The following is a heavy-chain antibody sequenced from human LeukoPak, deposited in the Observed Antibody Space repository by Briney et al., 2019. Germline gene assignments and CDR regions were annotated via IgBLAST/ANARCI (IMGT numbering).Heavy chain of an antibody. V-gene: IGHV3-30-3*01. D-gene: IGHD6-13*01. Sequence: PGGSLRLSCAASGFTFDIYTMSWVRQAPGKGLEWVAVISYDGSNKYYADSVKGRFTISRDNSKNTLYLQMNSLRAEDTAVYYCARDQGSSWYGNGGFDPWGQGTLVTVSS. CDR1: GFTFDIYT. CDR2: ISYDGSNK. CDR3: ARDQGSSWYGNGGFDP. J-gene: IGHJ5*02.